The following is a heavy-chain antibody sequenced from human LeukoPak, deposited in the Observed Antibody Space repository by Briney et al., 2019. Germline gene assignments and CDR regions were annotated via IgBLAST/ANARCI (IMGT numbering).Heavy chain of an antibody. V-gene: IGHV4-34*01. Sequence: PSETLSLTCAVYGENFSIYFYSWIRQPPGKGLEWIGEINHGGSTSYNPSLKSRVTISVDTSKNQFSLKLSSVTAADTAVYYCARNSRLVSGGTAYYYYGMDVWGQGTTVTVSS. CDR3: ARNSRLVSGGTAYYYYGMDV. CDR1: GENFSIYF. D-gene: IGHD1-14*01. CDR2: INHGGST. J-gene: IGHJ6*02.